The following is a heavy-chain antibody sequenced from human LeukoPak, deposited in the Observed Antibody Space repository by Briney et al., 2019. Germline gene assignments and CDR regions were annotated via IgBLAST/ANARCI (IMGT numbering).Heavy chain of an antibody. CDR2: ISAYNGNT. D-gene: IGHD1-26*01. CDR1: GCTFTSYG. Sequence: GASVKVSCKASGCTFTSYGISWVRQAPGQGLEWMGWISAYNGNTNYAQKLQGRVTMTTDTSTSTAYMELRSLRSGDTAVYYCARDLGVYSGSYSHYWGQGTLVTVSS. J-gene: IGHJ4*02. CDR3: ARDLGVYSGSYSHY. V-gene: IGHV1-18*01.